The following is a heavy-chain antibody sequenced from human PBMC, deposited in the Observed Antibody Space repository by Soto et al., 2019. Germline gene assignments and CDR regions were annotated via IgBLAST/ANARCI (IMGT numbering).Heavy chain of an antibody. D-gene: IGHD2-15*01. V-gene: IGHV1-18*01. Sequence: ASVKVSCKASGYTITSYGISWVRQAPGQGLEWMGWISAYNGNINYAQKLQGRVTMTTDTSTSTAYMELRSLRSDDTAVYYCARVPLDCSGGSCYAVYFDYWGQGTLVTVSS. CDR3: ARVPLDCSGGSCYAVYFDY. J-gene: IGHJ4*02. CDR2: ISAYNGNI. CDR1: GYTITSYG.